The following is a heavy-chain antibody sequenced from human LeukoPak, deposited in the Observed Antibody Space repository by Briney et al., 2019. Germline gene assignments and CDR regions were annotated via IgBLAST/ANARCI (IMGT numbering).Heavy chain of an antibody. J-gene: IGHJ5*02. CDR1: GFTFSSYS. CDR2: ISSSSSTI. Sequence: PGGSLRLSCAASGFTFSSYSMNWVRQAPGKGLEWVSYISSSSSTIYYADSVKGRFTISRDNSKNTLYLQMNSLRAEDTAVYYCAKEQRGYTGYAVGSWFDPWGQGTLVTVSS. CDR3: AKEQRGYTGYAVGSWFDP. D-gene: IGHD5-12*01. V-gene: IGHV3-48*01.